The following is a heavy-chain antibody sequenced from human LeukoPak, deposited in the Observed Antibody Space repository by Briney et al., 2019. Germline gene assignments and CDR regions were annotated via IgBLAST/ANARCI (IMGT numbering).Heavy chain of an antibody. CDR1: GFTFSSYA. CDR3: ARDHYDFWSGYYKGMYYFGY. Sequence: GRSLRLSCAASGFTFSSYAMHWVRQAPGKGLEWVAVISYDGSNKYYADSVKGRFTISRDNSKNTLYLQMNSLRAEDTAVYYCARDHYDFWSGYYKGMYYFGYWGQGTLVTVSS. D-gene: IGHD3-3*01. V-gene: IGHV3-30-3*01. CDR2: ISYDGSNK. J-gene: IGHJ4*02.